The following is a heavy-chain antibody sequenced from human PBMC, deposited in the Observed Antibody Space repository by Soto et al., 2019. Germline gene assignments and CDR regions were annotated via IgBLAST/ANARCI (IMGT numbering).Heavy chain of an antibody. J-gene: IGHJ4*02. V-gene: IGHV4-61*01. Sequence: QVQLEESGPGLVKPSETLSLTCTVSGDSVSSGRYYWTWLRQPPGKGLEWIGFIYYTVTTNYNPSLKSRVTISVNTSKNQFSLELNSVTAADTAVYYCARGYVYFDYWGQGTLVTVSS. CDR3: ARGYVYFDY. CDR2: IYYTVTT. CDR1: GDSVSSGRYY. D-gene: IGHD3-16*01.